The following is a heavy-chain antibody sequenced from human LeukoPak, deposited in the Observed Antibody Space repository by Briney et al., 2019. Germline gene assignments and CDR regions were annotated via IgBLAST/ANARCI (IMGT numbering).Heavy chain of an antibody. CDR2: ISSNGGST. J-gene: IGHJ4*02. D-gene: IGHD2-21*01. V-gene: IGHV3-64*01. Sequence: GESLRLSCAASGFTFSTYSMHWVRQAPGKGLESVSAISSNGGSTYYANSVKGRFTISRDNSKNKLYLQMGSLRAEDMAVYYCAREYYGGYIDYWGQGTLVTVSS. CDR3: AREYYGGYIDY. CDR1: GFTFSTYS.